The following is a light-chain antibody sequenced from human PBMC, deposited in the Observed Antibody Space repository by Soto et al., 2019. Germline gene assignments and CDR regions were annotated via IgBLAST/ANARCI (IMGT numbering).Light chain of an antibody. CDR3: QQYNNWPPST. CDR2: GAS. V-gene: IGKV3-15*01. CDR1: QSVSSN. Sequence: EIVMTQSPATLSVSPGERATLSCRASQSVSSNLAWYQQKPGQAPRLLIYGASTRATGIPARFSGRESGKEFTLTICILLSEDFAVYYCQQYNNWPPSTFGQGTKGDIK. J-gene: IGKJ1*01.